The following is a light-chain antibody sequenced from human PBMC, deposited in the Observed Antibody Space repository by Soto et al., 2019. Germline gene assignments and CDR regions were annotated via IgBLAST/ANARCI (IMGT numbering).Light chain of an antibody. CDR3: SSYTSSSTLVV. J-gene: IGLJ2*01. CDR1: SSDVGGYNY. Sequence: QSALTQPASVSGSPGQSITISCTGTSSDVGGYNYVSWYQQHPGKAPKLMIYDVSNRPSGASNRFSGSKSGNTASLTISGLQAEDEADYYCSSYTSSSTLVVFGGGTKLTAL. V-gene: IGLV2-14*01. CDR2: DVS.